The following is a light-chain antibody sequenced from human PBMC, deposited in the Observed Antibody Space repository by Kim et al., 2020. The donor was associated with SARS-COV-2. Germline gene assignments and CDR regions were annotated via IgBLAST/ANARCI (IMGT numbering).Light chain of an antibody. CDR3: QVWDSSSDPVV. Sequence: SYELTQPPSVSVAPGKTDRITCGGNNIGSKSVHGYQQKPGQAPVLVIYYDSDRPSGIPERFSGSNSGNTATLTISRVEAGDEADYYCQVWDSSSDPVVFGGGTKLTVL. CDR2: YDS. V-gene: IGLV3-21*04. CDR1: NIGSKS. J-gene: IGLJ2*01.